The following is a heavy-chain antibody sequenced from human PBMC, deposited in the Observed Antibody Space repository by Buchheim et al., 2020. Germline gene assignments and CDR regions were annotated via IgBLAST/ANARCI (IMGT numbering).Heavy chain of an antibody. CDR2: INHSGST. CDR1: GGSFSGYY. Sequence: QVQLQQWGAGLLKPSETLSLTCAVYGGSFSGYYWSWIRQPPGKGLEWIGEINHSGSTNYNPSLKSRVTISVDTSKNKFSLKLSSVTAADTAVYYCASSGLNIVGATYFDYWGQGTL. V-gene: IGHV4-34*01. J-gene: IGHJ4*02. CDR3: ASSGLNIVGATYFDY. D-gene: IGHD1-26*01.